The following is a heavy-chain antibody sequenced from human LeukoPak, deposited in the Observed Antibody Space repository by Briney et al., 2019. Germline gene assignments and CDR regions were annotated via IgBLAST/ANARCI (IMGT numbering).Heavy chain of an antibody. Sequence: KPSETLSLTCAVYGGSFSGYYWSWIRQPPGKGLEWIGEIYHSGGTYYNPSLKSRVTMSVDTSKNQFSLKLSPVTAADTAVYYCARLSLPQYYYDSSGYYGNFQHWGQGTLVTVSS. CDR2: IYHSGGT. J-gene: IGHJ1*01. V-gene: IGHV4-34*01. D-gene: IGHD3-22*01. CDR3: ARLSLPQYYYDSSGYYGNFQH. CDR1: GGSFSGYY.